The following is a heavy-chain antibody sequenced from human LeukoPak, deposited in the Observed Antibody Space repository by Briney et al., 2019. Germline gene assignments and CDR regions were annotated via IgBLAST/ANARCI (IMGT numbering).Heavy chain of an antibody. CDR1: GGSISSYY. Sequence: KSSETLSLTCTVSGGSISSYYWNWIRQPPGKGLEWIGSIYYSGSTYYNPSLENRVTISIDTSKNHFSLKLTSLSAADTSVYYCAKRDDSGGNLVDLWGQGTLVTVS. V-gene: IGHV4-59*05. D-gene: IGHD3-22*01. J-gene: IGHJ4*02. CDR2: IYYSGST. CDR3: AKRDDSGGNLVDL.